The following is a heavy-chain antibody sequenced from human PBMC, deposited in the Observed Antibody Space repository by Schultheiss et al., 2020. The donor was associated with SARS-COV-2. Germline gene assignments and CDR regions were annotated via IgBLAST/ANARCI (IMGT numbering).Heavy chain of an antibody. D-gene: IGHD3-10*01. Sequence: SETLSLTCTVSGGSISSGGYYWSWSRQHPGKGLEWIGYTYYSGSTYYNPSLKSRVTITVDTSKNQFSLKLSSVTAADTAVYYCARGDYYDWGYFDYWGQGTLVTVSS. V-gene: IGHV4-31*03. CDR1: GGSISSGGYY. CDR2: TYYSGST. J-gene: IGHJ4*02. CDR3: ARGDYYDWGYFDY.